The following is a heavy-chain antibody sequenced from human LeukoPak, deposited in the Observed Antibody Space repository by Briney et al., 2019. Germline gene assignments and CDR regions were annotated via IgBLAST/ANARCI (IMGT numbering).Heavy chain of an antibody. J-gene: IGHJ4*02. Sequence: GSLRLSCAASGFTFSSYGMSWVRQVPGKGLEWIGGIYYTGSTYYNPSLKSRVTISVDTSKNQFSLELSSVTAADTAIYYCARTLHPPNLNWYFDYWGQGILVTVSS. CDR2: IYYTGST. CDR1: GFTFSSYG. V-gene: IGHV4-38-2*01. D-gene: IGHD1-1*01. CDR3: ARTLHPPNLNWYFDY.